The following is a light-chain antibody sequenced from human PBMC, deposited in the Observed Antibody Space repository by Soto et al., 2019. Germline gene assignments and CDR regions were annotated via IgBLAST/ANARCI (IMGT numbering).Light chain of an antibody. CDR1: QSLAHSDGNTY. Sequence: DVVMTQSPLSLPVTLGQPASISCRSSQSLAHSDGNTYLSWFLQRPGQSPRRLIYNVSNRDSRVADRFRGSGSGTDFTLTISRVEAEDVGVYYCMQGTHWPPYTFGQGTKLDIK. CDR2: NVS. CDR3: MQGTHWPPYT. V-gene: IGKV2-30*02. J-gene: IGKJ2*01.